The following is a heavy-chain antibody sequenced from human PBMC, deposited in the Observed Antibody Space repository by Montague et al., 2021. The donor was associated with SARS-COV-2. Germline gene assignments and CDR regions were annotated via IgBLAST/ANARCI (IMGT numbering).Heavy chain of an antibody. J-gene: IGHJ5*02. CDR1: GGSISNGSYP. Sequence: TLSLTCSVSGGSISNGSYPWSWIRQPPGKGLEWIGYIFPGGSTYYNASLQSRVTISIGNSKNQLSLRLTSTTAADTAVYFCARGGADFGDYGWLDPWGQGILVTVS. D-gene: IGHD4-17*01. CDR3: ARGGADFGDYGWLDP. V-gene: IGHV4-30-2*01. CDR2: IFPGGST.